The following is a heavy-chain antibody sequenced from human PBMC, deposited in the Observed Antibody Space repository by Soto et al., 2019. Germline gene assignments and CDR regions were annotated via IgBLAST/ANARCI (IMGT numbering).Heavy chain of an antibody. CDR3: AKGCGGDCYSGVQY. CDR2: ISNSGGST. J-gene: IGHJ4*02. V-gene: IGHV3-23*01. Sequence: EVQLLESGRGLVQPGGSLRLSCAASGFTFSRSAMSWVRQAPGKGLEWVSSISNSGGSTYYADSVKGRFTISRDNSKNTLYLQMNSLQAEDTAVYYCAKGCGGDCYSGVQYWGQGTLVTVSS. CDR1: GFTFSRSA. D-gene: IGHD2-21*02.